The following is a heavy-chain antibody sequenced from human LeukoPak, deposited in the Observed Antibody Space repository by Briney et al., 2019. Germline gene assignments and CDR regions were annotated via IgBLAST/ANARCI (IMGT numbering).Heavy chain of an antibody. CDR3: ARDLITMIVSGAFDI. CDR2: ISYDGSNK. V-gene: IGHV3-30-3*01. D-gene: IGHD3-22*01. J-gene: IGHJ3*02. Sequence: GGSLRPSCAASGFTFSSYAMHWVRQAPGKGLEWVAVISYDGSNKYYADSVKGRFTISRDNSKNTLYLQMNSLRAEDTAVYYCARDLITMIVSGAFDIWGQGTMVTVSS. CDR1: GFTFSSYA.